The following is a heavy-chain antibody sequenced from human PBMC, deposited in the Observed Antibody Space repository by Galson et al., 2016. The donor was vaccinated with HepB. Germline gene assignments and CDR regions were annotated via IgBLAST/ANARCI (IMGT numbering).Heavy chain of an antibody. V-gene: IGHV3-13*01. CDR1: GFTFNDYD. CDR3: ASGPHGNHAY. J-gene: IGHJ4*02. CDR2: MRPAGDK. Sequence: SLRLSCAISGFTFNDYDMHWVRQGRGESLEWVANMRPAGDKYYPGSVKGRFTVSRESAKNSFYLQMDSLRAGDSGVDYCASGPHGNHAYWGQGTLVTVSS. D-gene: IGHD1-14*01.